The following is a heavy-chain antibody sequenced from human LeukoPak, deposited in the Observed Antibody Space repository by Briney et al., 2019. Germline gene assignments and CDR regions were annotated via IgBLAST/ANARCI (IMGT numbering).Heavy chain of an antibody. CDR2: IKKDGSET. CDR3: ARGRYSSTTYYFDS. Sequence: PGGSLRLSCAASGFTFSSSWMSWVRQAPGKGLEGVANIKKDGSETYYVDSVKGRFTISRDNAKNSLYLQMNSLRAEDMAIYYCARGRYSSTTYYFDSWGQGTLVTVPS. D-gene: IGHD6-13*01. V-gene: IGHV3-7*03. J-gene: IGHJ4*02. CDR1: GFTFSSSW.